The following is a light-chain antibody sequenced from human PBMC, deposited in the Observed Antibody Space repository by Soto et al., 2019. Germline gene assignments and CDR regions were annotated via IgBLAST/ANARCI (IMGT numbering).Light chain of an antibody. J-gene: IGLJ1*01. CDR2: EVS. CDR3: SSYAGSNRV. Sequence: QSALTQPPSASGSPGQSVTISCTGTSSDIGGYNYVSWYQQHPGKAPKLMIYEVSKRPSGVHDRFSGSKSGNTASLTVSGLQAEDEADYYCSSYAGSNRVFGTGTKLTVL. V-gene: IGLV2-8*01. CDR1: SSDIGGYNY.